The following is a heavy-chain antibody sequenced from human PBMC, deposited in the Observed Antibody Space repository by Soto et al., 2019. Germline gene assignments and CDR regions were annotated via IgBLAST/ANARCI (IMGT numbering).Heavy chain of an antibody. D-gene: IGHD6-13*01. CDR1: GFTFDDYA. J-gene: IGHJ1*01. CDR2: INWNSGSI. CDR3: VKDESINWYSGHFRH. V-gene: IGHV3-9*01. Sequence: DVQLVESGGGLVQPGRSPRLSCAASGFTFDDYAMHWVRQVPGKGLEWVSGINWNSGSIGYGDSVKGRFAISRDNAKNSLHLQMNSLSAEDTAFYYCVKDESINWYSGHFRHWGQGTLVTVSS.